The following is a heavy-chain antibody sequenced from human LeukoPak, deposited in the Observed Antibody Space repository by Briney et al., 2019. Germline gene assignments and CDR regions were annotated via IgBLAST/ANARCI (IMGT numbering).Heavy chain of an antibody. J-gene: IGHJ4*02. Sequence: PGGSLRLSCAASGFTFSSYSMNWVRQAPGKGLEWVSYISSSSSYIYYADSVKGRFTISRDNAKNSLYLQMNSLRAEDTAVYYCARSGVLGYCSSTSCYPGYYFDYWGQGALVTVFS. D-gene: IGHD2-2*01. V-gene: IGHV3-21*05. CDR1: GFTFSSYS. CDR2: ISSSSSYI. CDR3: ARSGVLGYCSSTSCYPGYYFDY.